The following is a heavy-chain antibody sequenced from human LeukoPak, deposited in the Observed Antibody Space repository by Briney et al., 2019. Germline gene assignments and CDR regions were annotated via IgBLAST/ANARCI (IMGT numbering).Heavy chain of an antibody. D-gene: IGHD5-18*01. J-gene: IGHJ4*02. CDR1: GGSFSGYY. CDR2: INHSGST. V-gene: IGHV4-34*01. Sequence: SETLSPTCAVYGGSFSGYYWSWIRQPPGKGLEWIGEINHSGSTNYNPSLKSRVTISVDTSKNQFSLKLSSVTAADTAVYYCARGGYSYGRRFDYWGQGTLVTVSS. CDR3: ARGGYSYGRRFDY.